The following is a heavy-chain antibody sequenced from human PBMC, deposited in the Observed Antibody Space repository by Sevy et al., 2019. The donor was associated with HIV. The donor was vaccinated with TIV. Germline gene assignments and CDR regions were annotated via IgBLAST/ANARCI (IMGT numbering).Heavy chain of an antibody. CDR3: ARDATPVEMATIYWYFDL. CDR1: GFTFSDYY. J-gene: IGHJ2*01. D-gene: IGHD5-12*01. V-gene: IGHV3-11*01. CDR2: ISSSGSTI. Sequence: GGSLRLSCAASGFTFSDYYMSWIRQAPGKGLEWVSYISSSGSTIYYADSVKGRFTISRDNAKNSLYLQMNSLRAEDTAVYYCARDATPVEMATIYWYFDLWGRGTLVTVSS.